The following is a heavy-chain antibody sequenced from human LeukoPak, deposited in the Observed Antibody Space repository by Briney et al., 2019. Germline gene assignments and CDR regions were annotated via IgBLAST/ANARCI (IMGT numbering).Heavy chain of an antibody. D-gene: IGHD2-15*01. Sequence: SETLSLTCAVYGGSFSGYYWSWIRQPPGKGLEWIGEISHSGSTNYNPSLKSRVTISVGTSKNQFSLKLSSVTAADTAVYYCARVGRVVVAALSDAFDIWGQGTMVTVSS. J-gene: IGHJ3*02. V-gene: IGHV4-34*01. CDR2: ISHSGST. CDR3: ARVGRVVVAALSDAFDI. CDR1: GGSFSGYY.